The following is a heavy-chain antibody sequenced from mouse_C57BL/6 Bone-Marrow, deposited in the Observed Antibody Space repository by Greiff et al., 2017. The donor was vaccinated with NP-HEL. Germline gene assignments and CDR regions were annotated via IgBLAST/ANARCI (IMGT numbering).Heavy chain of an antibody. Sequence: QVQLKQPGAELVKPGASVKMSCKASGYTFTSYWITWVKQRPGQGLEWIGDIYPGSGSTNYNEKFKSKATMTVDQSSSTPYMQLSSLTSEDTAVYYCARSTMVTTGDYWGQGTTLTVSS. J-gene: IGHJ2*01. D-gene: IGHD2-2*01. CDR2: IYPGSGST. V-gene: IGHV1-55*01. CDR1: GYTFTSYW. CDR3: ARSTMVTTGDY.